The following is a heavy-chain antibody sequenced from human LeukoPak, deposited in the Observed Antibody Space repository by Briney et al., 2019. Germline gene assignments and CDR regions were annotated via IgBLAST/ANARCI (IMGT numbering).Heavy chain of an antibody. CDR1: GDSVSSNNAA. D-gene: IGHD4-17*01. V-gene: IGHV6-1*01. CDR3: ARDVNGAFTRSWFDP. CDR2: TYYRSKWYH. J-gene: IGHJ5*02. Sequence: SQTLSLTFAISGDSVSSNNAAWVWISQSPSRGLEWLGRTYYRSKWYHDYAVSVQSRISFNPDTSKNQFFLQLNSVTPEDTAVYYCARDVNGAFTRSWFDPWGQGTRVTVS.